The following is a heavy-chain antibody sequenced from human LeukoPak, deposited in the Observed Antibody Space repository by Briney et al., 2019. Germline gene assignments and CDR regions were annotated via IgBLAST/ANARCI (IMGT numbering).Heavy chain of an antibody. Sequence: SETLSLTCTVSGVSISSSNSYWGWIRQPPGKGLDWIGEINHSGSTNYNPSLKSPVTISVDTSKNQSSLKLNSVTAADTAVYYCARRYSYGPNWFDPWGQGTLVTVSS. CDR2: INHSGST. CDR1: GVSISSSNSY. CDR3: ARRYSYGPNWFDP. V-gene: IGHV4-39*07. J-gene: IGHJ5*02. D-gene: IGHD5-18*01.